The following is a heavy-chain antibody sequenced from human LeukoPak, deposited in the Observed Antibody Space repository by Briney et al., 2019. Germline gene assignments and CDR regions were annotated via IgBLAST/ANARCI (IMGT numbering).Heavy chain of an antibody. V-gene: IGHV3-9*01. CDR3: ARGRSLDY. Sequence: HPGGSLRLSCAASGFTFDDYAMHWVRQAPGKGLEWVSGISWNSGSIGYADSVKGRFTISRDNAKNSLYLQMNSLRAEDTAVYYCARGRSLDYWGQGTLVTVSS. CDR2: ISWNSGSI. J-gene: IGHJ4*02. CDR1: GFTFDDYA.